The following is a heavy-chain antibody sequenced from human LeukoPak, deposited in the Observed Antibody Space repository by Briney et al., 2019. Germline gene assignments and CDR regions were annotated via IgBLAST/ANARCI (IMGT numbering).Heavy chain of an antibody. CDR2: IYYTGST. J-gene: IGHJ5*02. D-gene: IGHD3-10*01. Sequence: SETLSLTCTVSGGSISSFTYYWGWIRQPPGKGLEWIATIYYTGSTYYNPSLKSRVTISVDTSKNQFSLKLSSVTAADTAIYYCARGGYYGSGNDFRFDPWGQGTLVTVSS. CDR1: GGSISSFTYY. V-gene: IGHV4-39*07. CDR3: ARGGYYGSGNDFRFDP.